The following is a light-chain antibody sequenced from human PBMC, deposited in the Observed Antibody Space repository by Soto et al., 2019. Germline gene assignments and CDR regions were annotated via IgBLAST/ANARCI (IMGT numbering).Light chain of an antibody. Sequence: EIGLTQSPATVSWSPGQRATLSFKGSQSVFDYIAWYQQKPGQAPRLLIYEASIRATGVPARFSGSGSGTDFTLTISSLGPEDFAVYYCQERSNWPSLSFGGGTKVDIK. J-gene: IGKJ4*01. CDR1: QSVFDY. CDR3: QERSNWPSLS. V-gene: IGKV3-11*01. CDR2: EAS.